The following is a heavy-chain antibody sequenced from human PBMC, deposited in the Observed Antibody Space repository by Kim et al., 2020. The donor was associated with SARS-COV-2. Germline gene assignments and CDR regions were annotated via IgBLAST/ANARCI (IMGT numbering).Heavy chain of an antibody. Sequence: SETLSLTCIVSGDSMSSYYWSWIRQPPGKGLQWIGNIYYTGRYNYNPSLKSRITISLDTSKNQFSLRLTSVTAADTAVYYCVRPSAERFQPLNVWGLGTLVTVSS. D-gene: IGHD2-2*01. CDR1: GDSMSSYY. CDR3: VRPSAERFQPLNV. V-gene: IGHV4-59*01. J-gene: IGHJ4*02. CDR2: IYYTGRY.